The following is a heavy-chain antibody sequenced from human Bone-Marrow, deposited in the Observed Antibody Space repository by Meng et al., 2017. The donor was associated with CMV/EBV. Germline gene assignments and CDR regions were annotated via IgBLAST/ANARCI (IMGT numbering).Heavy chain of an antibody. D-gene: IGHD3-3*01. J-gene: IGHJ4*02. CDR3: AKAPLSTIFGVVITFDY. V-gene: IGHV3-23*03. CDR1: GFTFSSYA. CDR2: IYSGGSST. Sequence: GGSLRLSCAASGFTFSSYAMSWVRQAPGKGLEWVSVIYSGGSSTYYADSVKGRFTISRDNSKNTLYLQMNSLRAEDTAVYYCAKAPLSTIFGVVITFDYWGQRTLVTVSS.